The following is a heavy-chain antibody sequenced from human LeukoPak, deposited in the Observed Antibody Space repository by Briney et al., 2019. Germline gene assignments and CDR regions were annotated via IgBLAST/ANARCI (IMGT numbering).Heavy chain of an antibody. J-gene: IGHJ5*02. CDR3: ARAVGSTAGNWIDP. CDR2: ISTGGRYI. Sequence: GGSLRLSCAASGFSFSAFSMTWVRQAPGKGLEWVSSISTGGRYIYNADSMRGRFSISRDKSKDSLYLQMNSLRAEDTAVYYCARAVGSTAGNWIDPWGQGTLVTVSS. CDR1: GFSFSAFS. D-gene: IGHD1-1*01. V-gene: IGHV3-21*01.